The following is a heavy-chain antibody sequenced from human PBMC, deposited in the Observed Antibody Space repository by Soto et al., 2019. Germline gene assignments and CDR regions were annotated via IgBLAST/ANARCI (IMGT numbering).Heavy chain of an antibody. CDR1: GYTFSTYD. D-gene: IGHD6-25*01. J-gene: IGHJ4*02. V-gene: IGHV1-8*01. CDR2: MNPYNGNA. Sequence: ASVKVSCKASGYTFSTYDINWVRQATGQGLEWMGWMNPYNGNAGYAQKFQGRVTMTRNTSISTAYMELSSLRSDDTAVYFCARRKERSGPNYFHSCGQGSLVTVSS. CDR3: ARRKERSGPNYFHS.